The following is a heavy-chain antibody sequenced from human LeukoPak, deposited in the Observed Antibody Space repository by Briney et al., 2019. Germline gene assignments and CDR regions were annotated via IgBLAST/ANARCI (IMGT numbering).Heavy chain of an antibody. D-gene: IGHD5-18*01. V-gene: IGHV1-18*04. CDR3: ARGHSYGPYYFDY. CDR1: GYTFTSYG. CDR2: ISAYNGNT. J-gene: IGHJ4*02. Sequence: ASVKVSCKASGYTFTSYGISWVRQAPGQGLEWMGWISAYNGNTKYAQKLQGRVTITTDTSTSTAYMELRSLRCDDTAVYYCARGHSYGPYYFDYWGQGTLVTVSS.